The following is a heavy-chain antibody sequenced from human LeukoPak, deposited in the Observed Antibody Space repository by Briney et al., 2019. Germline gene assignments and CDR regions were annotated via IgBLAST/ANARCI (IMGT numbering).Heavy chain of an antibody. D-gene: IGHD5-12*01. CDR1: GFTFSTYA. V-gene: IGHV3-23*01. CDR2: ISGSGGNT. Sequence: GGSLRLSCAASGFTFSTYAMSWVRQAPGKGLEWVSAISGSGGNTYYADFVKGRFTISRDNSKKTLYLQMNSLRAEDTAVYYCAKDRDIIVATITSLDYWGQGTLVTVSS. CDR3: AKDRDIIVATITSLDY. J-gene: IGHJ4*02.